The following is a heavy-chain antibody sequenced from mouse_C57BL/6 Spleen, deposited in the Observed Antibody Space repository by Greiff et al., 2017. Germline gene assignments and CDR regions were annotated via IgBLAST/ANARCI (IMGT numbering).Heavy chain of an antibody. J-gene: IGHJ4*01. CDR3: ARTPTTVVATDYAMDY. CDR2: ISSGSSTI. Sequence: VQLKQSGGGLVKPGGSLKLSCAASGFTFSDYGMHWVRQAPEKGLEWVAYISSGSSTIYYADTVKGRFTISRDNAKTTLFLQMTSLRSEDTAMYYCARTPTTVVATDYAMDYWGQGTSVTVSS. V-gene: IGHV5-17*01. CDR1: GFTFSDYG. D-gene: IGHD1-1*01.